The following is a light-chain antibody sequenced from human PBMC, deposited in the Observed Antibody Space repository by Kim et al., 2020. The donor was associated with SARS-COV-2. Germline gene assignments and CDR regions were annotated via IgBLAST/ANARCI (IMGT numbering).Light chain of an antibody. Sequence: ESVGDRVTITCRASQSISSWLAWYQQKPGKAPQLLMYKASSLQSGVPSRFSGSGSGTEFTLTISSLQPDDVATYYCHQYDSYPLAFGPGTKVDIK. J-gene: IGKJ3*01. CDR2: KAS. CDR3: HQYDSYPLA. CDR1: QSISSW. V-gene: IGKV1-5*03.